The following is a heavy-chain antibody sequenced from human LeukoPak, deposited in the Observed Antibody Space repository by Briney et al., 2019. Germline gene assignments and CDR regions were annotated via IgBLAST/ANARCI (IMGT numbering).Heavy chain of an antibody. CDR1: GFTFSDYY. CDR2: ISSSSSYI. CDR3: AKDSRTTYDSSWLYYFDF. J-gene: IGHJ4*02. D-gene: IGHD6-13*01. V-gene: IGHV3-11*05. Sequence: GGSLRLSCAASGFTFSDYYMSWIRQAPGKGLEWVSFISSSSSYIYYADSVKGRFTISRDNTKNSLYLQMNRLRAEETAVYYCAKDSRTTYDSSWLYYFDFWGQGTLVTVSS.